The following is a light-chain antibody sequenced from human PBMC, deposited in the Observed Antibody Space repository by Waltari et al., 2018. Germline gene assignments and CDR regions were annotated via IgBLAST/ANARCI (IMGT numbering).Light chain of an antibody. CDR3: QARGNNDVV. CDR1: KLGNTY. V-gene: IGLV3-1*01. CDR2: GDS. Sequence: ALTQPPSVSVSPGQTATITCSGDKLGNTYVSWYQQPSGQPPRLVIYGDSRRPSGIPELFSGDKSGNTATLTIGDTQSVDEADYFCQARGNNDVVFGGGTKLTVL. J-gene: IGLJ3*02.